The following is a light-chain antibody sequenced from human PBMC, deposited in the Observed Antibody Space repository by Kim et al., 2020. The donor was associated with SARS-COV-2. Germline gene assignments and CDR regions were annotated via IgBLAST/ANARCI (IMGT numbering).Light chain of an antibody. CDR3: QQYYSSPLT. CDR2: GGS. Sequence: EIVLTQSPATLSLSPGERATLSCRASQSVSSTYLAWYHQKPGQAPRLLIYGGSTRATGIPDRFSGTGSETDFTLTISRLEPEDFAVYYCQQYYSSPLTFGGGTKVDIK. J-gene: IGKJ4*01. V-gene: IGKV3-20*01. CDR1: QSVSSTY.